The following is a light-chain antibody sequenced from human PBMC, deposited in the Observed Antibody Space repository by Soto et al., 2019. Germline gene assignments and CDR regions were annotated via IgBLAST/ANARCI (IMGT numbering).Light chain of an antibody. CDR2: DVT. CDR1: SSDVGGYTY. CDR3: SSYAGSNNSDV. V-gene: IGLV2-8*01. Sequence: QSALTQPPSASGSPGQSVTVSCTGTSSDVGGYTYVSWYQQHPGEDPKLMIYDVTKRPSGVPDRLSGSKSGNTASLTVSGLHAADEAAYYCSSYAGSNNSDVFGSGTKVTVL. J-gene: IGLJ1*01.